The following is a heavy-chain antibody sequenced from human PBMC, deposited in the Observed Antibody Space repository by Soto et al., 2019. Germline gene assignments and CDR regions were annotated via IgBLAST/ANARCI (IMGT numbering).Heavy chain of an antibody. D-gene: IGHD2-15*01. J-gene: IGHJ2*01. CDR1: GFTFSNYG. CDR3: VRGYGGSFPYWYFDL. CDR2: IWNDGHDS. Sequence: QEQLVESGGGVVQPGGSLRLSCAASGFTFSNYGMFWARQALGKGLQWVTFIWNDGHDSYYEESVRGRFTNSRDNLKNTLYLQMDSLRGEDTGVYYCVRGYGGSFPYWYFDLWGRGTPVAVSP. V-gene: IGHV3-33*01.